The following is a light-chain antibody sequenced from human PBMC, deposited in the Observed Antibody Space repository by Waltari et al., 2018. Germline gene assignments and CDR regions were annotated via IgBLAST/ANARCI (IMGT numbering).Light chain of an antibody. CDR2: SNN. CDR3: AAWDDSLNGVV. Sequence: QSVLTQPPSASGTPGQRLTVYSPGSSPNIGSNPLNWYPQLPGTAPKLLIYSNNQRPSGVPDRFAGSKSGTSASLAISGLQSEDEADYYCAAWDDSLNGVVFGGGTKLTVL. V-gene: IGLV1-44*01. J-gene: IGLJ2*01. CDR1: SPNIGSNP.